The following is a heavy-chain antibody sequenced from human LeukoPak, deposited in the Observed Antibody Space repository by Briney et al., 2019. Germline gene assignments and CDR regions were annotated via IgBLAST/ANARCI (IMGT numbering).Heavy chain of an antibody. D-gene: IGHD6-19*01. CDR3: ARGSSGWYRLFDY. CDR2: INPNSGGT. J-gene: IGHJ4*02. Sequence: GASVKVSCKASGYTFTGYYMHWVRQAPGQGLEWMGRINPNSGGTNYAQKFQGRVTMTRDTSISTAYMELSRLRSDDTAVYYCARGSSGWYRLFDYWGQGTLVTVSS. V-gene: IGHV1-2*06. CDR1: GYTFTGYY.